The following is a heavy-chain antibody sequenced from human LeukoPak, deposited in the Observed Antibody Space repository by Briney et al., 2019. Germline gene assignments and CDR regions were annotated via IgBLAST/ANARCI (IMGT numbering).Heavy chain of an antibody. CDR1: GFTFSSYA. Sequence: GSLRLSCAASGFTFSSYAMSWIRQPPGKGLEWIGEIDHSGSTNYNPSLKSRVTISVDTSKNQFSLKLSSVTAADTAVYYCARGTTVTRYFDLWGRGTLVTVSS. CDR3: ARGTTVTRYFDL. J-gene: IGHJ2*01. V-gene: IGHV4-34*01. D-gene: IGHD4-17*01. CDR2: IDHSGST.